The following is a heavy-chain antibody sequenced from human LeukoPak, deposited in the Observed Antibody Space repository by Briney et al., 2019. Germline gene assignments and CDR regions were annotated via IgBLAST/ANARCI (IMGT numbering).Heavy chain of an antibody. V-gene: IGHV3-23*01. J-gene: IGHJ4*02. CDR2: ISGSGGST. Sequence: PGGSLRLSCAASGFTFSSYAMSWVRQAPGKGLEWVSAISGSGGSTYYADSVKGRFTISRDNSKNTLYLQMNSLRAEDTAVYYCAKRAGSMITFGGVIAYFDYWGQGTLVTVSS. D-gene: IGHD3-16*02. CDR1: GFTFSSYA. CDR3: AKRAGSMITFGGVIAYFDY.